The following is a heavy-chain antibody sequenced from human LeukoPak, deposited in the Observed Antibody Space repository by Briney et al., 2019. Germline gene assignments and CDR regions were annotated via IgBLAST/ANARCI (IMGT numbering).Heavy chain of an antibody. CDR2: ISSSSSYI. CDR3: AKDDDLLKATSHDY. D-gene: IGHD5-12*01. CDR1: GFTFSSYS. Sequence: GGSLRLSCAASGFTFSSYSMNWVRQAPGKGLECVSSISSSSSYIYYADSVKGRFTISRDNAKNSLYLQMNSLRAEDTALYYCAKDDDLLKATSHDYWGQGTLVTVSS. J-gene: IGHJ4*02. V-gene: IGHV3-21*04.